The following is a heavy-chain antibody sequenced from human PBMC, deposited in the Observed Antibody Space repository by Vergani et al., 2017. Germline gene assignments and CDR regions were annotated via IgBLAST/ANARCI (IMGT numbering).Heavy chain of an antibody. Sequence: QVQLQESGPGLVKPSQTLSLTCTVSGGSINSHNYYWSWIRQPAGKGLEWIGRIHTSGSTNYNPSLKSRVTMSEDTSKNQSSLNLTSVTAADTAVYFCARENVVIARIFDFWGQGTLVTVSS. V-gene: IGHV4-61*02. CDR3: ARENVVIARIFDF. CDR1: GGSINSHNYY. D-gene: IGHD2-21*01. J-gene: IGHJ4*02. CDR2: IHTSGST.